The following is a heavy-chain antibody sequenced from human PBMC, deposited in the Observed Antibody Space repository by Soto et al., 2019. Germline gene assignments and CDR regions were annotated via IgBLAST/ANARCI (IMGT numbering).Heavy chain of an antibody. V-gene: IGHV1-18*01. CDR2: ISGYNGNT. Sequence: QVQLVQSGGDVKKPGASVKVSCKASGYTFTSYGISWARQAPGQGLEWMGWISGYNGNTNYAQKFQGRVTMTTDTSTSTAYLDLRSLRSDDTAVYYCARDLRGLTGNFNYWGQGTLVTVSS. J-gene: IGHJ4*02. CDR3: ARDLRGLTGNFNY. D-gene: IGHD3-9*01. CDR1: GYTFTSYG.